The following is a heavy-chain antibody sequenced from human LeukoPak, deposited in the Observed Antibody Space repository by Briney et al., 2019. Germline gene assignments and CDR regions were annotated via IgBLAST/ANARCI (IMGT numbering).Heavy chain of an antibody. CDR2: IYYSGST. D-gene: IGHD4-23*01. Sequence: PSETLSLTCTVSGGSISSYYWSWLRQPPGKGLEWIGYIYYSGSTNYNPSLKSRVTISVDTSKNQFSLKLSSVTAADTAVYYCARTTVVTPGYYYYYYMDVWGKGTTVTVSS. V-gene: IGHV4-59*01. CDR3: ARTTVVTPGYYYYYYMDV. J-gene: IGHJ6*03. CDR1: GGSISSYY.